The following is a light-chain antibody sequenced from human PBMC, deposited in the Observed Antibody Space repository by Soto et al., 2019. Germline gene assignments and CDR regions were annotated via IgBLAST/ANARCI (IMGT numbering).Light chain of an antibody. V-gene: IGKV1-9*01. J-gene: IGKJ3*01. Sequence: IQLTQSPSSLSASVGDRVTITCRASQGIINYLAWYQQKPGKAPKLLIYGASTLQSGVPSRFGGSGSGTDFTLTFSSLQPEEFATYYCQQLFMYPPTFGTGTKVDIK. CDR3: QQLFMYPPT. CDR1: QGIINY. CDR2: GAS.